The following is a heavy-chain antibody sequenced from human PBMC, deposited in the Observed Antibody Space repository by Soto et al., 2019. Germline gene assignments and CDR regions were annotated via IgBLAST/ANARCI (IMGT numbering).Heavy chain of an antibody. CDR1: GFTVSSNY. CDR3: ARDRARGATTPLYYYYYGMDV. Sequence: LRLSCAASGFTVSSNYMSWVRQAPGKGLEWVSVIYSGGSTYYADSVKGRFTISRDNSKNTLYLQINSLRAEDTAVYYCARDRARGATTPLYYYYYGMDVWGQGTTVTVSS. J-gene: IGHJ6*02. CDR2: IYSGGST. V-gene: IGHV3-53*01. D-gene: IGHD1-26*01.